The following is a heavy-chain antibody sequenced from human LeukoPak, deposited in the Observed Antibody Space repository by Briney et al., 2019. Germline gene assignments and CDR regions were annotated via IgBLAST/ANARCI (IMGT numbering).Heavy chain of an antibody. CDR3: ARHASGWYGERDY. Sequence: GESLNISCKGSGYSFTSYWIGWVRQMPGKGLEWMGIIYPGDSDTIYSPSFQGQVTISADKSISTAYLQWSSLKASDTAMYYCARHASGWYGERDYWGQGTLVTVSS. D-gene: IGHD6-19*01. CDR2: IYPGDSDT. J-gene: IGHJ4*02. CDR1: GYSFTSYW. V-gene: IGHV5-51*01.